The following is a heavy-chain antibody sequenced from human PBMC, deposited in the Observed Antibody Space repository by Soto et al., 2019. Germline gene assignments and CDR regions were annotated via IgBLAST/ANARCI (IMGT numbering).Heavy chain of an antibody. D-gene: IGHD2-8*01. V-gene: IGHV4-30-2*01. CDR1: GGSIHSSLYS. CDR2: LFHGGST. Sequence: LSLTCTVSGGSIHSSLYSWTWIRQAPAKGLEWIGYLFHGGSTYYTPSLASRVIMTLDRSKNQFSLNLTSVTATDTAVYYCARVARTNYGMDVWGQGTTVTVSS. CDR3: ARVARTNYGMDV. J-gene: IGHJ6*02.